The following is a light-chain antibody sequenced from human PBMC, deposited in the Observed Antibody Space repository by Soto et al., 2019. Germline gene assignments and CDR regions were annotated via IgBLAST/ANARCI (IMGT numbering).Light chain of an antibody. CDR1: SSDVGGYHY. V-gene: IGLV2-8*01. J-gene: IGLJ2*01. CDR3: SSYAGSNNLI. CDR2: EVS. Sequence: QSVLTQPPSASGSPGQSVTISCTGTSSDVGGYHYVSWYQQHPGKAPTLMIYEVSKPPSGVPDRFSGSKSDNTASLTVARLQAEDEADSYCSSYAGSNNLIFGGGTKLTVL.